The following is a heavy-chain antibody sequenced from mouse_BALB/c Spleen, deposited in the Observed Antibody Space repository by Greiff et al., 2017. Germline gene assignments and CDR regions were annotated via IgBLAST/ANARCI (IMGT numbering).Heavy chain of an antibody. J-gene: IGHJ3*01. CDR3: ARDYGNDQAGIAY. D-gene: IGHD2-2*01. CDR1: GFSFSDYY. Sequence: EVTLVESGGGLVKPGGSLKLSCAASGFSFSDYYMYWVRQTPEKRLEWVASISDGGSYTYYPDSVKGRFTISRDNAKNNLYLQMSSLKSEDTAMYYCARDYGNDQAGIAYWGQGTLGTVSA. CDR2: ISDGGSYT. V-gene: IGHV5-4*02.